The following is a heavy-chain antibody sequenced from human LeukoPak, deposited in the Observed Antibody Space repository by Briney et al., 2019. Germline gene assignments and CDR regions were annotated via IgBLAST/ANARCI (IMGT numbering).Heavy chain of an antibody. CDR3: ARDRAPSRRDGYSIGY. Sequence: SVKVSCKASGGTFSSYAISWVRQAPGQGLEWMGGIIPIFGTANYAQKFQGRVTITADESTSTAYMELSSLRSEDTAVYYCARDRAPSRRDGYSIGYWGQGTLVTVSS. J-gene: IGHJ4*02. D-gene: IGHD5-24*01. V-gene: IGHV1-69*13. CDR1: GGTFSSYA. CDR2: IIPIFGTA.